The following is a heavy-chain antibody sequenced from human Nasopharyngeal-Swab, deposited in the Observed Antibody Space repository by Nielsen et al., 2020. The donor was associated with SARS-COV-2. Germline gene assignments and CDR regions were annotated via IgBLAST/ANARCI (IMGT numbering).Heavy chain of an antibody. CDR1: GYTFTGYY. V-gene: IGHV1-46*01. CDR3: AKTIAVAGVFDY. Sequence: ASVKVSCKASGYTFTGYYMHWVRQAPGQGLEWMGIINPTGGSTTYAQKFQGRVTMTRDTSTSTVYMELSSLRPEDTAVYYCAKTIAVAGVFDYWGQGTLVTVSS. J-gene: IGHJ4*02. D-gene: IGHD6-19*01. CDR2: INPTGGST.